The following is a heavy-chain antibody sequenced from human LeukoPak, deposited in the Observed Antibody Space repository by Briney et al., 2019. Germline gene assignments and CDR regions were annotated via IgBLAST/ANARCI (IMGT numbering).Heavy chain of an antibody. CDR2: IFYSGSA. J-gene: IGHJ1*01. CDR1: SGSIRSSSYY. CDR3: ATANFYFQY. V-gene: IGHV4-39*01. Sequence: SETLSLTCTVSSGSIRSSSYYWGWIRQPPGKGLEWIGSIFYSGSAYYNPSLKSRVTMSVDTSKNQFSLKLSSVTAADTAVYYCATANFYFQYWGQGTLVTVSS. D-gene: IGHD2-8*01.